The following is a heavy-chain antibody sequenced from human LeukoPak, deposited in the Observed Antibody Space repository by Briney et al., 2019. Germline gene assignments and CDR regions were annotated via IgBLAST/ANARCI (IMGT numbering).Heavy chain of an antibody. Sequence: PGGSLRLSCAASGFTFSSYWMHWVRQAPGTGRVWVSPINSNSSSTYYAASVRGRFTISRDNAKNSLYLQMNSLRAEDTAVYYCARDGNILTGHEYFQHWGQGTLVTVSS. CDR2: INSNSSST. V-gene: IGHV3-74*01. D-gene: IGHD3-9*01. CDR3: ARDGNILTGHEYFQH. J-gene: IGHJ1*01. CDR1: GFTFSSYW.